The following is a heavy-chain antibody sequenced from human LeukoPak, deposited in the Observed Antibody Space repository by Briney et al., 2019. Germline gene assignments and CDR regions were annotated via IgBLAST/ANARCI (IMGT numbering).Heavy chain of an antibody. D-gene: IGHD4-17*01. CDR2: ISSSGSTI. J-gene: IGHJ4*02. CDR1: GFTFSSYE. V-gene: IGHV3-48*03. CDR3: ARTTVTTGGVDY. Sequence: GGSLRLSCAASGFTFSSYEMNLVRQAPGKGLEWVSYISSSGSTIYYADSVKGRFTISRYNAKNSLYLQMNSLRAEDTAVYYCARTTVTTGGVDYWGQGTLVTVSS.